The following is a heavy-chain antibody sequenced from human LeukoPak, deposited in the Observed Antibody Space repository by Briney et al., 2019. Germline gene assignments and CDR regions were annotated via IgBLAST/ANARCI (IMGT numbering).Heavy chain of an antibody. CDR1: GFTFSNAW. CDR2: IKSKTDGGTT. D-gene: IGHD5-18*01. V-gene: IGHV3-15*01. Sequence: GGSLRLSCAASGFTFSNAWMSWVRQAPGKGLEWVGRIKSKTDGGTTDYAAPVKGRFTISRDDSKNTLYLQMNSLRAEDTAVYYCAKESPTYSYGLLHFDYWGQGTLVTVSS. CDR3: AKESPTYSYGLLHFDY. J-gene: IGHJ4*02.